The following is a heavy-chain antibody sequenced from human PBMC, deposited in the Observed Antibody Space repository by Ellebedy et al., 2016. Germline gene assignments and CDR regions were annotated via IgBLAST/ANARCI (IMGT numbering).Heavy chain of an antibody. D-gene: IGHD4-17*01. Sequence: GESLKISCATPRLNFRNFFMSWVRQSPGKGLEWVSTISAGSDTTRLADSVKGRFTISRDSSKNSVYLRMNNLRVEDTAVYYCRQGHYADLWGQGTLVTVSS. CDR2: ISAGSDTT. V-gene: IGHV3-23*01. CDR3: RQGHYADL. CDR1: RLNFRNFF. J-gene: IGHJ4*02.